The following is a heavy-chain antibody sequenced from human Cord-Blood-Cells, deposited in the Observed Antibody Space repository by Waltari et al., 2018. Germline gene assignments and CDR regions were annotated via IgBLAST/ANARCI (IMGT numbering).Heavy chain of an antibody. CDR3: ARDTPRSSWYAFDI. CDR2: IYYSGGT. J-gene: IGHJ3*02. CDR1: GGSISSHY. D-gene: IGHD6-13*01. Sequence: QVQLQESGPGLVKPSETLSLTCTVSGGSISSHYWSWIRQPPGKGLEWIGYIYYSGGTNSHPSLKTRVTISVDTSKNQFSLKLSSVTAADTAVYYCARDTPRSSWYAFDIWGQGTMVTVSS. V-gene: IGHV4-59*11.